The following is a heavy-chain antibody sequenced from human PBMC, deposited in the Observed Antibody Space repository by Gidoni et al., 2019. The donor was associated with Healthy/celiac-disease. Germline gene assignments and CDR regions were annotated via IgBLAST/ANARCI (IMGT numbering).Heavy chain of an antibody. J-gene: IGHJ4*02. CDR1: GGSISSGGYY. D-gene: IGHD5-18*01. V-gene: IGHV4-31*03. CDR3: ARGATAMAEADFDY. CDR2: IYYRGST. Sequence: QVQLQESGPGLVKPSQTLSLTCTVSGGSISSGGYYWSWIRQHPGKGLAWIGYIYYRGSTSYNPSLKSRVTISVDTSKNQFSLKLSSVTAADTAVYYCARGATAMAEADFDYWGQGTLVTVSS.